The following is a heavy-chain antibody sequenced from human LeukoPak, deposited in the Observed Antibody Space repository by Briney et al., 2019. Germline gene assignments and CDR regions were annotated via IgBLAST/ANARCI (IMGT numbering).Heavy chain of an antibody. CDR2: IGGST. V-gene: IGHV1-46*01. Sequence: ASVKVSCKASGYTFSNYYIHWVRQAPGQGLEWMGIIGGSTNYAQKFQGRVTMTRDTSTSTVYMELSSLRSEDTAVYYCARDTSGRLDYWGQGTLVTVSS. D-gene: IGHD3-10*01. CDR1: GYTFSNYY. J-gene: IGHJ4*02. CDR3: ARDTSGRLDY.